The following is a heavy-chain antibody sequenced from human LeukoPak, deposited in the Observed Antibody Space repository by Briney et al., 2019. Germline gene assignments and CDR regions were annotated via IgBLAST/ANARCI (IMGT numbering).Heavy chain of an antibody. J-gene: IGHJ5*02. V-gene: IGHV1-24*01. CDR3: TPTFPQNFNWFDP. CDR1: GYTLTELS. Sequence: ASVSVSCKVSGYTLTELSMHWVRQAPGKGVEWMGGFDPEDGETIYAQKFQGRVTMTEDTSTDTAYMELSSLRSEDTAVYYCTPTFPQNFNWFDPWGQGTLVTVSS. CDR2: FDPEDGET. D-gene: IGHD3-16*01.